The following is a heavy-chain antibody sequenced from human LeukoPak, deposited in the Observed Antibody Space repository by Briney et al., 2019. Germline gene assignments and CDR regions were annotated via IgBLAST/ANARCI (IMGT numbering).Heavy chain of an antibody. CDR2: IRSKAYGGTT. Sequence: GRSLRLSCTASGFTFGDYAMSWFRQAPGKGLEWVGFIRSKAYGGTTEYAASVKGGFTISRDDSKSIAYLQMNSLKTEDTAVYYCTRVHSSSWSGYYYYYMDVWGKGTTVTVSS. CDR3: TRVHSSSWSGYYYYYMDV. CDR1: GFTFGDYA. V-gene: IGHV3-49*03. J-gene: IGHJ6*03. D-gene: IGHD6-13*01.